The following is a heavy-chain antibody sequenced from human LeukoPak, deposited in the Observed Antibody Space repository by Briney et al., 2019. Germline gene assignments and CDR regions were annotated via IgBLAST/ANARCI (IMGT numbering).Heavy chain of an antibody. Sequence: GGSLRLSCAVSGITLSTYGMSWARKAPGKGLEWVAGMSGSGGGTNYAASVKGRFTVSRDNSKNTLYLQMKSLRAEDTAVYFCAKRGVVIRVILVGFYKEAYYFDSWGQGALVTVSS. D-gene: IGHD3-22*01. V-gene: IGHV3-23*01. CDR3: AKRGVVIRVILVGFYKEAYYFDS. J-gene: IGHJ4*02. CDR1: GITLSTYG. CDR2: MSGSGGGT.